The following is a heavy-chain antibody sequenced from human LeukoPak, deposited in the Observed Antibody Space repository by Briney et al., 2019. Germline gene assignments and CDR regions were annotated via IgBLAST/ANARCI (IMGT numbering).Heavy chain of an antibody. Sequence: PSETLSLTCAVSGGSISSSNWWSWVRQPPGKGLEWIGEIYHSGSTNYNPSLKSRVTISVDKSKNQFSLKVTSVTAADTAVYYCARVRLPPYYYYFYYMDVWGTGTTVTVSS. D-gene: IGHD5-18*01. CDR2: IYHSGST. CDR1: GGSISSSNW. CDR3: ARVRLPPYYYYFYYMDV. J-gene: IGHJ6*03. V-gene: IGHV4-4*02.